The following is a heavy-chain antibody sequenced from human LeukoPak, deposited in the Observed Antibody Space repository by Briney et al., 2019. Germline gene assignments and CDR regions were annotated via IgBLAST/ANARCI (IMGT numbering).Heavy chain of an antibody. J-gene: IGHJ4*02. CDR1: GGSFSGYY. D-gene: IGHD6-19*01. CDR3: ARETSSGWYDENDY. Sequence: SETLSLTCAVYGGSFSGYYWSWIRQPPGKGLAWIGEINHSGSTNYNPSLKSRVTISVDMSKNQFSLKLSSVTAADTAVYYCARETSSGWYDENDYWGQGTLVTVSS. V-gene: IGHV4-34*01. CDR2: INHSGST.